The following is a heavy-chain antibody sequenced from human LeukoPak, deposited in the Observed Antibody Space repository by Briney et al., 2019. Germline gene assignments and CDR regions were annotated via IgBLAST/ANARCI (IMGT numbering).Heavy chain of an antibody. CDR1: GFTFSSYG. J-gene: IGHJ3*02. D-gene: IGHD5-18*01. V-gene: IGHV3-7*01. Sequence: GGSLRLSCAASGFTFSSYGMSWVRQAPGKGLEWVANIKQDGSEKHYVDSVKGRFTISRDNAKNSLYLQMNSLRAEDTAVYYCARADLDTDAFDIWGQGTMVTVSS. CDR3: ARADLDTDAFDI. CDR2: IKQDGSEK.